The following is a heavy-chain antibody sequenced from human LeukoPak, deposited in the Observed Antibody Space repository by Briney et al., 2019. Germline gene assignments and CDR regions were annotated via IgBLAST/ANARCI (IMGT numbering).Heavy chain of an antibody. CDR1: GGTFSSYA. D-gene: IGHD2-15*01. CDR2: IIPIFGTA. Sequence: ASVKVSCKASGGTFSSYAISLVRQGPGQGLEWMGRIIPIFGTANYAQKFQGRVTITTDESTSTAYMELSSLRSEDTAVYYCARQYCSGGSCYPDPGHSPLDYWGQGTLVTDSS. J-gene: IGHJ4*02. CDR3: ARQYCSGGSCYPDPGHSPLDY. V-gene: IGHV1-69*05.